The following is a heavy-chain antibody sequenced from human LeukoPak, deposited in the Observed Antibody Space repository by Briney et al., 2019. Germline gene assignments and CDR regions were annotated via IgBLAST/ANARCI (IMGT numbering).Heavy chain of an antibody. V-gene: IGHV5-51*01. CDR2: IYPGDSDS. Sequence: GESLKISCKGSGYRFTDYWIAWVRQMPGKGLEWMGIIYPGDSDSRYSPSFQGQVTFSADKSISTAYLQWSSLKASDTAMYYCARRGELPHKFDYWGQGTLVTVSS. CDR1: GYRFTDYW. J-gene: IGHJ4*02. CDR3: ARRGELPHKFDY. D-gene: IGHD1-26*01.